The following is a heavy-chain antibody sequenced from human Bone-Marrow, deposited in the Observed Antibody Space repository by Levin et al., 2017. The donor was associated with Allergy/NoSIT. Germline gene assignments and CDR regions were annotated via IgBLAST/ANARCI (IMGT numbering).Heavy chain of an antibody. V-gene: IGHV4-61*09. D-gene: IGHD5-24*01. Sequence: RSQTLSLTCTVSGVSITSGNYYWSWIRQPAGTGLEWIGHIYTSGNTNYNTSLKSRVTISVDTSKNQFSLKLRSVTAADTAVYYCARVLQYYYYYMDVWGKGTTVTVSS. J-gene: IGHJ6*03. CDR3: ARVLQYYYYYMDV. CDR1: GVSITSGNYY. CDR2: IYTSGNT.